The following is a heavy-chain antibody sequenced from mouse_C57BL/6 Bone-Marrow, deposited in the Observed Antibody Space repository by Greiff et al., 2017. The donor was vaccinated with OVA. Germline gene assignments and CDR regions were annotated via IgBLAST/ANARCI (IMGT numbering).Heavy chain of an antibody. D-gene: IGHD1-1*01. CDR3: ARERGMVVATDFDY. V-gene: IGHV5-4*01. J-gene: IGHJ2*01. CDR1: GFTFSSYA. CDR2: ISDGGSYT. Sequence: EVHLVESGGGLVKPGGSLKLSCAASGFTFSSYAMSWVRQTPEKRLEWVATISDGGSYTYYPDNVKGRFTISRDNAKNNLYLQMSHLKSEDTAMYYCARERGMVVATDFDYWGQGTTLTVSS.